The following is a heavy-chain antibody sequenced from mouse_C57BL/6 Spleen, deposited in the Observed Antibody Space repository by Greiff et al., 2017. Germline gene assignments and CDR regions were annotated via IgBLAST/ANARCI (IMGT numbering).Heavy chain of an antibody. Sequence: VKLMESGAELARPGASVKLSCKASGYTFTSYGISWVKQRTGQGLEWIGEIYPRSGNTYYNEKFKGKATLTADKSSSTAYMELRSLTSEDSAVYFCARCDYGGYYAMDYWGQGTSVTVSS. CDR1: GYTFTSYG. CDR2: IYPRSGNT. CDR3: ARCDYGGYYAMDY. J-gene: IGHJ4*01. D-gene: IGHD2-4*01. V-gene: IGHV1-81*01.